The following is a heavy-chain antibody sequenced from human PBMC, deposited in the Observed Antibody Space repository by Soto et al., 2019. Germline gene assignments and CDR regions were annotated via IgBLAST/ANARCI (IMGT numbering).Heavy chain of an antibody. D-gene: IGHD2-8*01. CDR3: ARDTNGHPY. Sequence: AGGSLRLSCAASGLIFSNYKMHWVRQAPGKGLVWVSRISTDGSITDYADSVKGRFTVSRDNAKNTLYLQMNSLRVDDTAVYYCARDTNGHPYCGQGTLVTVAS. CDR2: ISTDGSIT. CDR1: GLIFSNYK. J-gene: IGHJ1*01. V-gene: IGHV3-74*01.